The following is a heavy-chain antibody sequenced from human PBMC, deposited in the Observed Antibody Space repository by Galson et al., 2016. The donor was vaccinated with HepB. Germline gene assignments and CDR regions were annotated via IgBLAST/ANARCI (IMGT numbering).Heavy chain of an antibody. CDR1: GFTFSTYW. CDR3: ARKSMAGPRSYFDY. Sequence: SLRLSCAASGFTFSTYWMNWVRQAPGKGLEWVAVISYDGNNKYYADSVKGRFTFSRDSSQNTLYLQMNSLRTEDTAVYFCARKSMAGPRSYFDYWGQGTLVTVSS. CDR2: ISYDGNNK. D-gene: IGHD6-19*01. V-gene: IGHV3-30*03. J-gene: IGHJ4*02.